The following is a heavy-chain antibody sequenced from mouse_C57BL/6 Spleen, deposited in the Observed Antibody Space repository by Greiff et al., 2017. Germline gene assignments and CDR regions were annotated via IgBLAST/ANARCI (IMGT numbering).Heavy chain of an antibody. D-gene: IGHD3-1*01. CDR2: ISSGSSTI. CDR1: GFTFSDYG. CDR3: ARRATGGDYFDY. V-gene: IGHV5-17*01. Sequence: EVKLVESGGGLVKPGGSLKLSCAASGFTFSDYGMHWVRQAPEKGLEWVAYISSGSSTIYYADTVKGRFTISRDNAKNTLFLQMTSLRSEDTAMYYCARRATGGDYFDYWGQGTTLTVSS. J-gene: IGHJ2*01.